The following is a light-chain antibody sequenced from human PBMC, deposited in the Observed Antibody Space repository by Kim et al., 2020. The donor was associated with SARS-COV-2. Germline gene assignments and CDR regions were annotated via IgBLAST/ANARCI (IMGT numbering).Light chain of an antibody. J-gene: IGKJ2*01. Sequence: DIQMTQSPSSLSASVGDRVTITCRASENINNYLNWYQQKPGKAPSLLIFAASSLPSGVPSRFSGSGSGADFTLTISGLQPEDFGTYYCQQSHGSPRTFGQGTKLEI. CDR3: QQSHGSPRT. CDR1: ENINNY. V-gene: IGKV1-39*01. CDR2: AAS.